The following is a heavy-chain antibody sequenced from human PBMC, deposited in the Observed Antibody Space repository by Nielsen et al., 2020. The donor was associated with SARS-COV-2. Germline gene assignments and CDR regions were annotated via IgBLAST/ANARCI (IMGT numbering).Heavy chain of an antibody. Sequence: SETLSLTCTVSGGSVSSGSYYWSWIRQPPGKGLEWIGYIYYSGSTNYNPSLKSRVTISVDTSKNQFSLKLSSVTAADTAVYYCARSGYSSSWYVRRLPGFDPWGQGTLVTVSS. CDR2: IYYSGST. CDR3: ARSGYSSSWYVRRLPGFDP. CDR1: GGSVSSGSYY. D-gene: IGHD6-13*01. J-gene: IGHJ5*02. V-gene: IGHV4-61*01.